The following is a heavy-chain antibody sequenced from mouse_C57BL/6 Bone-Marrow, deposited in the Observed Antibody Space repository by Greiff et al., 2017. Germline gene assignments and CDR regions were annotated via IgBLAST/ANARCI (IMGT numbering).Heavy chain of an antibody. CDR2: ISYDGSN. CDR1: GYSITSGYY. Sequence: EVKLLESGPGLVKPSQSLSLTCSVTGYSITSGYYWNWIRQFPGNKLEWMGYISYDGSNNYNPSLKNRISITRDTSKNQFFLKLNSVTTEDTATYDCASRYYSNLFDYWGQGTTLTVSS. CDR3: ASRYYSNLFDY. V-gene: IGHV3-6*01. D-gene: IGHD2-5*01. J-gene: IGHJ2*01.